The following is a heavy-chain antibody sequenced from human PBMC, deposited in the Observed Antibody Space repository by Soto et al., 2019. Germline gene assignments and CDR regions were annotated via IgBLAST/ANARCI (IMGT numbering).Heavy chain of an antibody. CDR3: AREGIAARRGDDYYYMDV. D-gene: IGHD6-6*01. Sequence: QVPLVQSGAEVKKPGASVKVSCKASGYTFTGYYMHWVRQAPGQGLEWMGWINPNSGGTNYAQKFQGWVTMTRDTSISTAYMELSRLRSGDTAVYYCAREGIAARRGDDYYYMDVWGKGTTVTVSS. V-gene: IGHV1-2*04. CDR2: INPNSGGT. J-gene: IGHJ6*03. CDR1: GYTFTGYY.